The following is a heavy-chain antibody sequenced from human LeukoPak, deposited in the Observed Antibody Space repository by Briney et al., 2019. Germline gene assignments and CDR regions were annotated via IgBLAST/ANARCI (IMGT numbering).Heavy chain of an antibody. Sequence: GASVKVSCKASGYTLTNYGLNWVRQAPGQGLEWMGWTSPTNGNTKYAQKFQDRVTMTIDTSTSTTYLEVRSLRSDDTAIYYCVRDNLRVHYGSGSYLDFWGQGTLVTVSS. CDR2: TSPTNGNT. J-gene: IGHJ4*02. CDR3: VRDNLRVHYGSGSYLDF. CDR1: GYTLTNYG. V-gene: IGHV1-18*01. D-gene: IGHD3-10*01.